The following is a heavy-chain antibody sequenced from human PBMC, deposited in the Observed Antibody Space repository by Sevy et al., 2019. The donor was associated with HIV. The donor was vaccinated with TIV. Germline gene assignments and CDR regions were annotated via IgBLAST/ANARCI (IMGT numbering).Heavy chain of an antibody. CDR2: ISGSGIT. D-gene: IGHD2-2*03. J-gene: IGHJ4*02. Sequence: GGSLRLSCSGSGFIFSDYYMSWIRQAPGRRLEWVSYISGSGITYYADSVEGRFTISRDNARNSLYLQMNSLRADDTAVYYCARDPLLGIAREVARGGYSGQRTMVTVSS. CDR3: ARDPLLGIAREVARGGY. CDR1: GFIFSDYY. V-gene: IGHV3-11*01.